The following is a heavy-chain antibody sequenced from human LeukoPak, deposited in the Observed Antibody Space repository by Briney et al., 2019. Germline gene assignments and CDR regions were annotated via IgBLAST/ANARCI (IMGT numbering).Heavy chain of an antibody. J-gene: IGHJ4*02. Sequence: GGSLRLSCAASGFTFSDYYMSWIRQAPGKGLEWVSYISSSGSTIYYADSVKGRFTISRDNAKNSLYLQMNSLRAEDTAVYYCAARSAAGLFDYWGQGTLVTVSS. V-gene: IGHV3-11*01. CDR2: ISSSGSTI. CDR3: AARSAAGLFDY. D-gene: IGHD6-13*01. CDR1: GFTFSDYY.